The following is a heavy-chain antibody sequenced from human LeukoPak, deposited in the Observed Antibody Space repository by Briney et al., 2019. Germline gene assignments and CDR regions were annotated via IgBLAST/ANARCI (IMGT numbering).Heavy chain of an antibody. CDR3: ASLAGYSSGWQIDY. Sequence: GASVKVSCKASGYTFTSYDINWVRQATGQGLEWMGWMNPNSGNTGYARKFQGRVTMTRNTSISTAYMELSSLRSEDTAVYYCASLAGYSSGWQIDYWGQGTLVTVSS. D-gene: IGHD6-19*01. J-gene: IGHJ4*02. CDR2: MNPNSGNT. V-gene: IGHV1-8*01. CDR1: GYTFTSYD.